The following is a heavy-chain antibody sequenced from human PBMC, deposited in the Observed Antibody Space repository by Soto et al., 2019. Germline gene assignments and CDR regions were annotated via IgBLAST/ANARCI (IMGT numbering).Heavy chain of an antibody. CDR2: VHHSWGS. CDR3: ARQGFGPLHGLVDV. CDR1: GGSISSYY. D-gene: IGHD3-10*01. Sequence: QVQLQESGPGLVKPSETLSLSCTVSGGSISSYYWSWFRQSPGKRMEWIGYVHHSWGSSYNPSLQSRVAISLDPSNSPFSLKVTSVTATDTAVYYCARQGFGPLHGLVDVWGQGTTVTVSS. J-gene: IGHJ6*02. V-gene: IGHV4-59*08.